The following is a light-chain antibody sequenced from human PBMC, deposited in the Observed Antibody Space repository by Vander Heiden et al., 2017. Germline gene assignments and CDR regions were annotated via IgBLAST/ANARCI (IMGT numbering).Light chain of an antibody. CDR2: DAS. Sequence: QVTQAPSSLSASVGDRVTITCQASQDISNYLNWYQQKPGKAPKLLIYDASNLEIGVPSRSSGSGSGTDFTFAISSLQTENIPTYYCQQNDKLPYTFGQGTKLEIK. V-gene: IGKV1-33*01. CDR1: QDISNY. CDR3: QQNDKLPYT. J-gene: IGKJ2*01.